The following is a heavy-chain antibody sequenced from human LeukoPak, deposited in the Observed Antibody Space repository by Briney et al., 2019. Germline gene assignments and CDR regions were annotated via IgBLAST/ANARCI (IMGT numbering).Heavy chain of an antibody. V-gene: IGHV3-74*01. CDR3: ARGKGGSGYSIDY. D-gene: IGHD3-3*01. CDR1: GFTFSSNW. Sequence: GGTLRLSCAASGFTFSSNWMHWVRQVPGKGLVWVSRINTDGRSPGHADSVKGRFTISRDNAENTLYLQMNSLRAEDTAVYYCARGKGGSGYSIDYWGQGTLVTVSS. J-gene: IGHJ4*02. CDR2: INTDGRSP.